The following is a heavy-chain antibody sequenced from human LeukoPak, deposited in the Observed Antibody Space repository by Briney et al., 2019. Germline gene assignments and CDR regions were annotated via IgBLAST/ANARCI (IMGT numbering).Heavy chain of an antibody. CDR2: IIPIFGTA. D-gene: IGHD3-16*01. CDR1: GGTFSSYA. CDR3: ARDGVMGLRLEELPEDY. Sequence: GASVKVSCKASGGTFSSYAISWVRQAPGQGLEWMGRIIPIFGTANYAQKFQGRVTITTDESTSTAYMELSSLRSEDTAVYYCARDGVMGLRLEELPEDYWGQGTLVTVSS. V-gene: IGHV1-69*05. J-gene: IGHJ4*02.